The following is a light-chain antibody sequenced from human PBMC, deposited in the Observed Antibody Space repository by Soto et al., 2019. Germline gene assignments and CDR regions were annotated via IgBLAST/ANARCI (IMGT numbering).Light chain of an antibody. V-gene: IGKV2-28*01. Sequence: DIVMTRSPLSLPVTPGEPASISCRSSQSLLHSNGYNYLDWYLQKPGQSPQLLIYLGSNRASGVPDRFSGSGSGTDFTLKISRVEAEDVGVYYCMQALQFTFGPGTKVDIK. J-gene: IGKJ3*01. CDR1: QSLLHSNGYNY. CDR3: MQALQFT. CDR2: LGS.